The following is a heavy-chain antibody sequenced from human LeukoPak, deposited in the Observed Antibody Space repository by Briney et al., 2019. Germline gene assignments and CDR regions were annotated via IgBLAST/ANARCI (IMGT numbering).Heavy chain of an antibody. CDR1: GFTFSSYA. CDR2: ISGSGGST. Sequence: GGSLRLSCAASGFTFSSYAMSWVRQAPGKGLEWVSAISGSGGSTYYADSVKGRFTISRDNSKNTLYLQMNSLRVEDTAVYYCAKVLVAGIWNWFDPWGQGTLVTVSS. D-gene: IGHD6-19*01. V-gene: IGHV3-23*01. J-gene: IGHJ5*02. CDR3: AKVLVAGIWNWFDP.